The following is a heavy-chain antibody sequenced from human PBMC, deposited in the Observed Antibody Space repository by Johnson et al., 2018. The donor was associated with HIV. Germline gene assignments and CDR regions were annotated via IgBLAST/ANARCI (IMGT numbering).Heavy chain of an antibody. J-gene: IGHJ3*02. Sequence: VQLVESGGGLVQPGRSLRLSCAASGFTFDDYAMHWVRQAPGKGLEWVSGISWNSGSIGYAASVKGRFTISRDNAKNSLYLQMNSLRAEDTALYYCAKDTVTTLVREAAFDIWVQGTMVTVSS. CDR2: ISWNSGSI. D-gene: IGHD4-23*01. CDR1: GFTFDDYA. V-gene: IGHV3-9*01. CDR3: AKDTVTTLVREAAFDI.